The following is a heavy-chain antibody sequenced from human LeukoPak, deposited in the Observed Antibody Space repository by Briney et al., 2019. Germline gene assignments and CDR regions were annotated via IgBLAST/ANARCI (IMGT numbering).Heavy chain of an antibody. D-gene: IGHD3-22*01. V-gene: IGHV4-4*07. CDR3: ARAVYDSSDYYYFDY. J-gene: IGHJ4*02. CDR1: GDSISSYY. CDR2: IYTSGST. Sequence: SETLSLTCTVSGDSISSYYWSWIRQPAGKGLEWIGRIYTSGSTSYNPSLKSRVTMSVGTSKSQFSLKLTSLTAADTAAYYCARAVYDSSDYYYFDYWGQGTLVTVSS.